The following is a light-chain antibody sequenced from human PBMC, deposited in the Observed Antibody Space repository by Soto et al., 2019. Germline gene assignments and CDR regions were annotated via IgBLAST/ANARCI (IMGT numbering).Light chain of an antibody. CDR1: SSDVGGYNY. CDR3: SSYTSSRTPV. CDR2: DVS. V-gene: IGLV2-14*01. J-gene: IGLJ2*01. Sequence: QSVLTQPASVSGSPGQSITISCTGTSSDVGGYNYVSWYQQHPGKAPKLMIYDVSNRPSGVSNRFSGSKSGNTASRTISGFQAEDEADYYCSSYTSSRTPVFGGGTKVTVL.